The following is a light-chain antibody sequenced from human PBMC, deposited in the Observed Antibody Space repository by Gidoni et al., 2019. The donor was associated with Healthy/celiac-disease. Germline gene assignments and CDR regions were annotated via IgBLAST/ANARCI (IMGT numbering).Light chain of an antibody. Sequence: DIQMTQSPSSLSASVGDRVTITCQASQDISNYLNWYLQKPGKAPKLLIYDASNLETGFPSRFSGSGSGTDFTFSISSLQPEDIATYYCQQYDNLPLTFGGGTKVEIK. CDR3: QQYDNLPLT. CDR1: QDISNY. V-gene: IGKV1-33*01. J-gene: IGKJ4*01. CDR2: DAS.